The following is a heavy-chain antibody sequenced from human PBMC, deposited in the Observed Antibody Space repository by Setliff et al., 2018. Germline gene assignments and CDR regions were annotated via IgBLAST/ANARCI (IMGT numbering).Heavy chain of an antibody. Sequence: GASVKVSCKASGGTFSSYAISWVRQAPGQGLEWMGRIIPIFGTANYAQKFQGRVTITADEPTTTAHMELTSLTSEDTAVYYCASWRGKGTFGGNYYYGTDVWG. CDR2: IIPIFGTA. V-gene: IGHV1-69*13. CDR3: ASWRGKGTFGGNYYYGTDV. D-gene: IGHD3-10*01. J-gene: IGHJ6*01. CDR1: GGTFSSYA.